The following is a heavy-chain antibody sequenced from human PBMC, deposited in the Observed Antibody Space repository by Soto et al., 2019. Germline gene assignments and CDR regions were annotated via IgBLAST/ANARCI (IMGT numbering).Heavy chain of an antibody. J-gene: IGHJ4*02. V-gene: IGHV4-31*01. CDR2: IYYSGST. D-gene: IGHD6-13*01. CDR1: GGSISSGGYY. CDR3: ARSFVVAAAGPFDY. Sequence: QVQLQESGPGLVKPSHTLSLTCTVSGGSISSGGYYWSWIRQHPGKGLEWIGYIYYSGSTYYNPSLKSLVTISVDTSKNQFSLKLSSVTAADTAVYYCARSFVVAAAGPFDYWGQGTLVTVS.